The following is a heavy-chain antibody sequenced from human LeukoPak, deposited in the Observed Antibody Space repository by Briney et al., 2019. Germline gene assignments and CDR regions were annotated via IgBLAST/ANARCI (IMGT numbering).Heavy chain of an antibody. V-gene: IGHV3-30*04. J-gene: IGHJ6*03. CDR2: ISYDGSNK. D-gene: IGHD2-15*01. Sequence: GGSLRLSCAASGFTFSSYAMHWVRQAPGKGLEWVAVISYDGSNKYYADSVKGRFTISRDNAKNSLFLQMNSLRAEDTAVYYCARVLRYCSRGNCYSGGLGYMDVWGKGTTVTISS. CDR1: GFTFSSYA. CDR3: ARVLRYCSRGNCYSGGLGYMDV.